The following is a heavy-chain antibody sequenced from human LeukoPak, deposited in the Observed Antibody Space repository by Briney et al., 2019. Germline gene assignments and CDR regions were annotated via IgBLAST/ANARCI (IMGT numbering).Heavy chain of an antibody. CDR2: IDWDDNK. CDR3: ARITMSGCHAGDDD. Sequence: ESAPALMKPTQALTLTCSFSGFLLHTPGMGLSWIRQLPGKALERLDLIDWDDNKYYSTSLKSRLTISKDTPKNQVVLTVTSMDPVDTATYYWARITMSGCHAGDDDWGQGTLVSASS. J-gene: IGHJ4*02. D-gene: IGHD6-19*01. V-gene: IGHV2-70*01. CDR1: GFLLHTPGMG.